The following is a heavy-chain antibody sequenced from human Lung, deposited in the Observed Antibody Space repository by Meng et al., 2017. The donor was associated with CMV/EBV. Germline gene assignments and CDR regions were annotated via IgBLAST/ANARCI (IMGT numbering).Heavy chain of an antibody. CDR3: ARHCGGDCYPFFDY. CDR2: IYTGGSR. V-gene: IGHV3-53*01. J-gene: IGHJ4*02. D-gene: IGHD2-21*01. Sequence: GGSLRLSCSASGFSVSSNYISWVRQAPGKGLEWVSVIYTGGSRHYAESVKGRFTISRDNSKNTVYLEMNTLRAEDTAVYYCARHCGGDCYPFFDYWGQGTLVTVSS. CDR1: GFSVSSNY.